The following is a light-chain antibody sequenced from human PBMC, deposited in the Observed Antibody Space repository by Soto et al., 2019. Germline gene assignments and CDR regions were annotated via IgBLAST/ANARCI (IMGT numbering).Light chain of an antibody. CDR1: SSNIGSNT. CDR2: SSN. V-gene: IGLV1-44*01. CDR3: AAWDDSLSGVV. J-gene: IGLJ3*02. Sequence: QAVVTQPPSGSGTPGQRVTISCSGSSSNIGSNTVHWYQQLPGTAPKLLIYSSNQRPSGVPDRFSASESGTSASLAISGLQSEDEADYHCAAWDDSLSGVVFGGGTKLTVL.